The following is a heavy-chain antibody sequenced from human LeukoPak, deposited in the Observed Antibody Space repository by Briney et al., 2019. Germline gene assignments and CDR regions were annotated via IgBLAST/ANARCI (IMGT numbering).Heavy chain of an antibody. CDR2: IYTSGCT. V-gene: IGHV4-4*07. CDR1: GGPISRYY. D-gene: IGHD5-24*01. CDR3: ARLRRDGYNSYPDY. J-gene: IGHJ4*02. Sequence: SVTLSLTCTVSGGPISRYYWSWIRQPAGKALEWIGRIYTSGCTNYNPSLKRRVTMPVDTSKNQFSLKLSSVTAADTAVYYCARLRRDGYNSYPDYWGQGTLATVSS.